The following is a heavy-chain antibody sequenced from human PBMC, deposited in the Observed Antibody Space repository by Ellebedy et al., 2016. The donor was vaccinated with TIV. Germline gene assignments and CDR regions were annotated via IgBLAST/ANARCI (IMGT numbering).Heavy chain of an antibody. CDR1: GFIFSNYA. J-gene: IGHJ3*01. V-gene: IGHV3-23*01. Sequence: GESLKISXAASGFIFSNYAMSWVRQAPGKGLEWVSAINGGGSDTFYAGSVKGRFTISRHNSRNALYLQMSSLGVEDTALYYCARVSSDRRSSYLDAFDVWGQGTLLTVSS. D-gene: IGHD1-26*01. CDR3: ARVSSDRRSSYLDAFDV. CDR2: INGGGSDT.